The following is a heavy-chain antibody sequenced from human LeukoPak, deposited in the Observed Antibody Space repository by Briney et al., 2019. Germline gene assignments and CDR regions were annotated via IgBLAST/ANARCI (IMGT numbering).Heavy chain of an antibody. D-gene: IGHD6-13*01. CDR1: GFTFSSYA. J-gene: IGHJ4*02. Sequence: PGGSLRLSCAASGFTFSSYAMSWVRQAPGKGLEWVSAISGSGGSTYYADSVKGRFTISRDNSKNTLYLQMNSLRAEDTAVYYCAKDHPTQGRAAAVFDYWGQGTLVTVSS. CDR2: ISGSGGST. V-gene: IGHV3-23*01. CDR3: AKDHPTQGRAAAVFDY.